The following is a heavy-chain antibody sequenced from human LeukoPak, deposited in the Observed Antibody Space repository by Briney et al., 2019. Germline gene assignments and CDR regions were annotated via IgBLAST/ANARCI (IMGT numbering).Heavy chain of an antibody. J-gene: IGHJ3*02. CDR1: GGSISSSSYY. V-gene: IGHV4-39*07. CDR2: IYYSGST. D-gene: IGHD3-10*01. CDR3: AREARGIIGRTFDI. Sequence: SETLSLTCTVSGGSISSSSYYWGWIRQPPGKGLEWIGSIYYSGSTYYNPSLKSRVTISVDTSKNQFSLKLSSLTAADTAVYYCAREARGIIGRTFDIWGQGTMVTVSS.